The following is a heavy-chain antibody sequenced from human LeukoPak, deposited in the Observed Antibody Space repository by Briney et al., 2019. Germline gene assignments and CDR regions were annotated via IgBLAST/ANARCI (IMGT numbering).Heavy chain of an antibody. Sequence: SETLSLTCTVSGGSISSYYWSWIRQPPGKGLEWIGYIYYSGSTNYNPSLKSRVTISVDTSENQFSLKLSSVTAADTAVYYCARGDDILTGYPNWFDPWGQGTLVTVSS. CDR3: ARGDDILTGYPNWFDP. V-gene: IGHV4-59*01. CDR1: GGSISSYY. J-gene: IGHJ5*02. CDR2: IYYSGST. D-gene: IGHD3-9*01.